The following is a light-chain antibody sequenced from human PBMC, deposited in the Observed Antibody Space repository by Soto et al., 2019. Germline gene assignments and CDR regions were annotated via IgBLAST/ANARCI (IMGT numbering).Light chain of an antibody. CDR2: QDS. V-gene: IGLV3-1*01. J-gene: IGLJ1*01. Sequence: SYDLSPSPSVTVYPGVAAGIKKSGDKLGDKLAYWYQQKPGQSPVLVIYQDSKRPSGIPERFSGSNSGNTATLTISGTQSMDEADYYCQAWDSSTAVFGTGTKVTV. CDR1: KLGDKL. CDR3: QAWDSSTAV.